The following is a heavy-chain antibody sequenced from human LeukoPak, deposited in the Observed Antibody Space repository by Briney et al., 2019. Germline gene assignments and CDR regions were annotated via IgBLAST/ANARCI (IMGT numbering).Heavy chain of an antibody. CDR3: ARIQLWLNYYFDY. CDR1: GFTVSSNY. J-gene: IGHJ4*02. CDR2: IYSGGST. D-gene: IGHD5-18*01. Sequence: GGSLRLSCAASGFTVSSNYMSWVRQAPGKGLEWVPVIYSGGSTYYADSVKGRFTISRDNSKNTLYLQMNSLRAEDTAVYYCARIQLWLNYYFDYWGQGTLVTVSS. V-gene: IGHV3-53*01.